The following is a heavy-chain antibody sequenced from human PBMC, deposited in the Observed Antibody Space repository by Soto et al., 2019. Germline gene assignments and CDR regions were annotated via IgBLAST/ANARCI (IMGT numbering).Heavy chain of an antibody. CDR2: IYYSGST. Sequence: SATLSLTYPVSGGSLSSGDYYWSWIRQPPGKGLEWIGYIYYSGSTYYNPSLKSRVTISVDTSKNQFSLKLSSVTAADTAVYYCARDNILGILYGGMDVWGQGTTVTVSS. CDR1: GGSLSSGDYY. D-gene: IGHD3-3*01. V-gene: IGHV4-30-4*01. J-gene: IGHJ6*02. CDR3: ARDNILGILYGGMDV.